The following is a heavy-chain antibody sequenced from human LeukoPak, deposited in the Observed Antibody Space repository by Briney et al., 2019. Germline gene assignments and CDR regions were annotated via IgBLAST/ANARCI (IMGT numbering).Heavy chain of an antibody. CDR2: VKQEGIEK. CDR1: GFIFTNYW. V-gene: IGHV3-7*01. D-gene: IGHD3-22*01. J-gene: IGHJ3*02. CDR3: AKDEAWLGYYDSSGYYSGSAFDI. Sequence: GGSLRLSCAASGFIFTNYWMSWVRQAPGKGLEWVASVKQEGIEKHYVDSVRGRFSISRDNAKKSVYLQMNSLRAEDTAVYYCAKDEAWLGYYDSSGYYSGSAFDIWGQGTMVTVSS.